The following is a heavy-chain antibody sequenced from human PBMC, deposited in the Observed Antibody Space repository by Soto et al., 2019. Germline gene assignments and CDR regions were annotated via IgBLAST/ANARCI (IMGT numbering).Heavy chain of an antibody. CDR2: MFYRGSA. CDR1: GGSISTNY. J-gene: IGHJ5*02. CDR3: AREMRGSSGQNWLDP. Sequence: SETLSLTCTVSGGSISTNYWSWIRQPPGKGLEWIAYMFYRGSANYNPSLKSRVTISVDTSKNQFSLKLTSVSAADTAVYYCAREMRGSSGQNWLDPWGQGTLVTVSS. D-gene: IGHD6-19*01. V-gene: IGHV4-59*01.